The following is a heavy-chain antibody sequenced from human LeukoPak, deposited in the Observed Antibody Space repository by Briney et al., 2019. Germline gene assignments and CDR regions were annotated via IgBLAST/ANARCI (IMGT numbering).Heavy chain of an antibody. CDR1: GFTFDDYA. D-gene: IGHD6-13*01. V-gene: IGHV3-9*03. J-gene: IGHJ3*02. CDR2: ISWNSGSI. Sequence: GGSLRLSCAASGFTFDDYAMHWVRQAPGRGLEWVSGISWNSGSIGYADSVKGRFTISRDNAKNSLYLQMNSLRAEDMALYYCEKDISSSSWYGDAFDIWGQGTMVTVSS. CDR3: EKDISSSSWYGDAFDI.